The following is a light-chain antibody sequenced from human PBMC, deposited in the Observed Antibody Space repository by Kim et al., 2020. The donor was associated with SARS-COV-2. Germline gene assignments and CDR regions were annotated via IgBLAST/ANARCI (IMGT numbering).Light chain of an antibody. CDR3: QKYNSTPLT. Sequence: ASVGDRVTITCRASQGISNYLAWYQQKPRKVPKLLIYAASTLLSGVPSRFSGSGSVTDFTLTISSLQPEDVATYYCQKYNSTPLTFGGGTKVDIK. J-gene: IGKJ4*01. CDR1: QGISNY. V-gene: IGKV1-27*01. CDR2: AAS.